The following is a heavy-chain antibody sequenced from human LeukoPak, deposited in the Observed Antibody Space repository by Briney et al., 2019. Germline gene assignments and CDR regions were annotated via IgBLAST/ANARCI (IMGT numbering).Heavy chain of an antibody. V-gene: IGHV4-34*01. Sequence: PSETPSLTCAVYGGSFSGYYWSWIRQTPGKGLEWIGEINHSGSTNYNPSLKSRVTISVDTSKNQFSLKLSSVTAADTAVYYCARRRTYYDYVWGSYRYERQVYYFDYWGQGTLVTVSS. CDR3: ARRRTYYDYVWGSYRYERQVYYFDY. CDR2: INHSGST. CDR1: GGSFSGYY. J-gene: IGHJ4*02. D-gene: IGHD3-16*02.